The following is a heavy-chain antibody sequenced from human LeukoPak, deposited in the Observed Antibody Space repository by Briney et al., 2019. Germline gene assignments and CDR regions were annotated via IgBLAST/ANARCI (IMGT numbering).Heavy chain of an antibody. Sequence: PGGSLRLSCAASGFTFSSYAMSWVRQAPGKGLEWVSSSGDNTRYADSVKGRFTISRDNSKNTLDLQMNGLRAEDTAVYYCAKSSRYYDSSNYYAFDIWGQGTMVTVSS. D-gene: IGHD3-22*01. CDR2: SGDNT. J-gene: IGHJ3*02. CDR1: GFTFSSYA. CDR3: AKSSRYYDSSNYYAFDI. V-gene: IGHV3-23*01.